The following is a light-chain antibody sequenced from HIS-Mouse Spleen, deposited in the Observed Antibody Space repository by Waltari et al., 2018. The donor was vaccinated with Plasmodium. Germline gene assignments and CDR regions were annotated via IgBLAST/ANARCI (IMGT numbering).Light chain of an antibody. Sequence: DIQMTQSPSSLSASVGDRVTITCRASQSISNYLKWYQQKPGKAPKFLIYAASTLQSGVPSRFSGSGSGTDFTLTISSLQPEDFATYYCQQSYSTWTFGQWTKVEIK. CDR1: QSISNY. J-gene: IGKJ1*01. CDR2: AAS. CDR3: QQSYSTWT. V-gene: IGKV1-39*01.